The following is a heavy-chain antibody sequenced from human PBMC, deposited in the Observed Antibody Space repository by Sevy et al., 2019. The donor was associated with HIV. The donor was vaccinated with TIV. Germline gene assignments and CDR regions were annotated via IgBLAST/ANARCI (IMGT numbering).Heavy chain of an antibody. V-gene: IGHV3-23*01. Sequence: GGSLRLSCAASGFTFSKYSMSWVRQPPGKGLEWVSTLSFGCGEINYADSVKGRFTISRKNSKGSVYLQMNNLRPEDTAVYYCAREGCTKPHDYWGQGTLVTVSS. CDR1: GFTFSKYS. J-gene: IGHJ4*02. CDR2: LSFGCGEI. D-gene: IGHD2-8*01. CDR3: AREGCTKPHDY.